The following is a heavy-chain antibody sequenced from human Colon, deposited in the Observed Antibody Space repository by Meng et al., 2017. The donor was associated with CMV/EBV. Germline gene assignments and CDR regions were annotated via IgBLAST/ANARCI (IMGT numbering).Heavy chain of an antibody. CDR2: IRFDGSNG. V-gene: IGHV3-30*02. CDR1: GFTLSNSG. CDR3: ARDRCSSTSCYPPYGMDV. J-gene: IGHJ6*02. Sequence: GGSLRLSCAASGFTLSNSGMHWVRQAPGKGLEWVAFIRFDGSNGYYVDSVRGRFTISRDISNNMLYLDMDSLRPEDTAIYYCARDRCSSTSCYPPYGMDVWGQGTTVTVSS. D-gene: IGHD2-2*01.